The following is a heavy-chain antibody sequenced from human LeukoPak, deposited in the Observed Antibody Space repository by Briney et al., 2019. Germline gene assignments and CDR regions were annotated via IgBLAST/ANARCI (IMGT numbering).Heavy chain of an antibody. V-gene: IGHV1-69*04. CDR2: IIPILGIA. CDR3: AREIIVVGTLYYFDY. Sequence: ASVKVSCKASGGTFSSYAISWVRQAPGQGPEWMGRIIPILGIANYAQKFQGRVTITADKSTSTAYMELSSLRSEDTAVYYCAREIIVVGTLYYFDYWGQGTLVTVSS. D-gene: IGHD2-21*02. J-gene: IGHJ4*02. CDR1: GGTFSSYA.